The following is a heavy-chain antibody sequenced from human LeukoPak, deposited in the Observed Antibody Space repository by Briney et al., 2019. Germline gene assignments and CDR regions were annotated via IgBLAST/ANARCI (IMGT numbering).Heavy chain of an antibody. J-gene: IGHJ5*02. CDR2: IYYSGST. V-gene: IGHV4-30-4*01. CDR1: GGSISSYY. CDR3: ARANYDSSGYYQRLTWFDP. Sequence: SETLSLTCIVSGGSISSYYWSWIRQPPGKGLEWIGYIYYSGSTYYNPSLKSRVTISVDTSKNQFSLKLSSVTAADTAVYYCARANYDSSGYYQRLTWFDPWGQGTLVTVSS. D-gene: IGHD3-22*01.